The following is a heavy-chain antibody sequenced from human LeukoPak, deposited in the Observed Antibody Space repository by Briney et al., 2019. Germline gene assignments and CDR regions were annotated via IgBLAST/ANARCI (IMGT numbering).Heavy chain of an antibody. J-gene: IGHJ4*02. Sequence: GGSLRLSCAASGFTFSSFSMNWVRQAPGKGLEWVSSISSSSGYIYYADSVKGRFTISRDNAKNSLYLQMNNLRAEDTAVYYCARDFTCGGDCYSYYFDYWGQGTLVTVSS. CDR2: ISSSSGYI. CDR1: GFTFSSFS. V-gene: IGHV3-21*01. CDR3: ARDFTCGGDCYSYYFDY. D-gene: IGHD2-21*02.